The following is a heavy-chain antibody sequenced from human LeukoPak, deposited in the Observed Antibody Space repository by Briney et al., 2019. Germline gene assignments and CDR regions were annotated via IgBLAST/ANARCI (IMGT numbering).Heavy chain of an antibody. V-gene: IGHV3-33*01. CDR1: GFTFSSYG. CDR2: IWYDGSNK. J-gene: IGHJ5*02. Sequence: GRSLRLSCAASGFTFSSYGMHWVRQAPGKGLEWVAVIWYDGSNKYYADSVKGRFTISRDNSKNTLYLQMNSLRAEDTAVYYCAREVYATNWFDPWGQGTLVTVSS. CDR3: AREVYATNWFDP. D-gene: IGHD2-8*01.